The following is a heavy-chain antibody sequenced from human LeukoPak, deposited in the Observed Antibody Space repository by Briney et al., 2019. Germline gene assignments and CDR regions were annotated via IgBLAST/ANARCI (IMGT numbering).Heavy chain of an antibody. J-gene: IGHJ4*02. CDR1: GYSFTSYW. V-gene: IGHV5-51*01. CDR2: IYPGDSGT. CDR3: ARRGYSGFADSSFDS. Sequence: GESLKISCKGSGYSFTSYWIGWVRQMPGKGLEWMGIIYPGDSGTRYSPSFQGQVTISADKSISTTYLQWSSLKASDTAMYYCARRGYSGFADSSFDSWGQGTLVTVSS. D-gene: IGHD5-12*01.